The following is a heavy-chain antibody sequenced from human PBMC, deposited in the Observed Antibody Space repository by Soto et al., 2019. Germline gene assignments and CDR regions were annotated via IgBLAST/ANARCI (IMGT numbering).Heavy chain of an antibody. CDR3: ASSIFGVVIVFGHYGMDV. V-gene: IGHV3-21*01. CDR2: ISSSSSYI. CDR1: GFTFSSYS. J-gene: IGHJ6*02. Sequence: GGSLRLSCAASGFTFSSYSMNWVRQAPGKGLEWVSSISSSSSYIYYADSVKGRFTISRDNAKNSLYLQMNSLRAEDTAVYYCASSIFGVVIVFGHYGMDVWGQGTTVTVSS. D-gene: IGHD3-3*01.